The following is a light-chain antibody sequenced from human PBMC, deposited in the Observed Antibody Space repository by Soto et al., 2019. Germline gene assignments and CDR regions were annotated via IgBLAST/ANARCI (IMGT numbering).Light chain of an antibody. V-gene: IGKV1-5*01. CDR2: DTS. CDR3: QQYET. J-gene: IGKJ1*01. CDR1: LSSW. Sequence: DIQMTQSPSTLSASVGDRVTITCRASLSSWLAWYQQKPGKAPKLLISDTSTLESGVPPRFSGSGFETEFTLTISSLQPDDFATYYCQQYETFGPGTKVEV.